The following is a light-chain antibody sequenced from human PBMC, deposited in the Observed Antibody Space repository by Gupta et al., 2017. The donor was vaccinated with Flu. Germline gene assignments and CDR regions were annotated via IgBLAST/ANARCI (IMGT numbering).Light chain of an antibody. CDR1: SSSLGKNY. J-gene: IGLJ1*01. CDR3: GAWDSSLSPLYV. CDR2: DNY. V-gene: IGLV1-51*01. Sequence: SSSLGKNYVSWYQYLPGTAPKLPIYDNYKRPSEIPDRFSGSKSGTSATLAISGVHTGDEADYYCGAWDSSLSPLYVFGTGTTLSVL.